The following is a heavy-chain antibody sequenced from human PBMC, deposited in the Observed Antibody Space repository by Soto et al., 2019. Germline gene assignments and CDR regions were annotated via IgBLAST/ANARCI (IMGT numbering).Heavy chain of an antibody. CDR1: GFTFSSYG. CDR3: AREYSGYDSAYFDY. CDR2: IWYDGSNK. J-gene: IGHJ4*02. D-gene: IGHD5-12*01. V-gene: IGHV3-33*01. Sequence: QVQLVESGGGVVQLGRSLRLSCAASGFTFSSYGMHWVRQAPGKGLEWVAVIWYDGSNKYYADSVKGRFTISRDNSKNTLYLQMNSLRAEDTAVYYCAREYSGYDSAYFDYWGQGTLVTVSS.